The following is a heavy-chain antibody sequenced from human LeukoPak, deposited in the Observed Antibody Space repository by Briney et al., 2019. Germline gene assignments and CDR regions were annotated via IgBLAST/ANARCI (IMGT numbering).Heavy chain of an antibody. Sequence: GGSLRLSCAASGFTFSSYAMSWVRQAPGKGLEWVSAISGSGGSTYYADYVKGRFTISRDNSKNTLYLQMNSLRAEDTAVYYCAKDPRDYYDSSGPRYYFDYWGQGTLVTVSS. CDR2: ISGSGGST. V-gene: IGHV3-23*01. CDR3: AKDPRDYYDSSGPRYYFDY. CDR1: GFTFSSYA. J-gene: IGHJ4*02. D-gene: IGHD3-22*01.